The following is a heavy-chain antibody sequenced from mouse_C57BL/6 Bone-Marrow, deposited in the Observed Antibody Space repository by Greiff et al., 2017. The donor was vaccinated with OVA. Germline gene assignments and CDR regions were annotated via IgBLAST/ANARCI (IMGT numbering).Heavy chain of an antibody. V-gene: IGHV1-63*01. CDR1: GYTFTNYW. Sequence: QVQLQQSGAELVRPGTSVKMSCKASGYTFTNYWIGWAKQRPGHGLEWIGYFYPGGGYINYNEKFKGKATVTADKSSSTAYMQFCRLTSEDSAIYYGAKCLDRPDYDDAMDFWGRGTSVTVS. D-gene: IGHD3-2*02. CDR3: AKCLDRPDYDDAMDF. J-gene: IGHJ4*01. CDR2: FYPGGGYI.